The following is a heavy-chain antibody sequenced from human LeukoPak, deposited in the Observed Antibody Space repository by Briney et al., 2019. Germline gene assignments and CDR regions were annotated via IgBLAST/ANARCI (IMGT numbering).Heavy chain of an antibody. CDR1: GYNFGNYW. CDR2: IYPGDSDT. V-gene: IGHV5-51*01. Sequence: GESLKISCKGSGYNFGNYWIGWVRQMPGKGLEWMGIIYPGDSDTRYSPSFQGQVTISADKSISTAYLQWSSLKASDAAMYYCARHRKGLVRGVYMKYYYYGMDVWGQGTTVTVSS. D-gene: IGHD3-10*01. J-gene: IGHJ6*02. CDR3: ARHRKGLVRGVYMKYYYYGMDV.